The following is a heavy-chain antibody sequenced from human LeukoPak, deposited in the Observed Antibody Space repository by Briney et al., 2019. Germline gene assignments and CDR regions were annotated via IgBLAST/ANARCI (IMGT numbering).Heavy chain of an antibody. CDR1: GFTFSSYW. J-gene: IGHJ4*02. CDR3: ARDPSRGYSYGYADY. D-gene: IGHD5-18*01. Sequence: GGSLRLSCAASGFTFSSYWMSWVRQAPGKGLEWVANIKQDGSEKYYVDSVKGRFTISRDNAKNSLYLQMNSLRAEDTAVYYCARDPSRGYSYGYADYWGQGSLVTVSS. V-gene: IGHV3-7*01. CDR2: IKQDGSEK.